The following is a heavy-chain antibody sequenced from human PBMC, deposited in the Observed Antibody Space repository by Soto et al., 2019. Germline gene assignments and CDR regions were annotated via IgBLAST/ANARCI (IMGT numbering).Heavy chain of an antibody. V-gene: IGHV3-23*01. CDR2: ISGGGGST. Sequence: PGGSLRLSCAASGFTFSSYAMSWVLQAPGKGLEWVSTISGGGGSTYYAGSVKGRFTISRDNSKNTLYLQMNSLRAEDTAVYYCAKGQGSYYYYGMDVWGQGTTVTVSS. CDR1: GFTFSSYA. J-gene: IGHJ6*01. CDR3: AKGQGSYYYYGMDV.